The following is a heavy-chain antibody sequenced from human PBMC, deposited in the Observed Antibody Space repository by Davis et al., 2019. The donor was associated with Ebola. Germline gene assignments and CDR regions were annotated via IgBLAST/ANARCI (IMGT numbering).Heavy chain of an antibody. CDR2: IIPIFGTA. V-gene: IGHV1-2*02. J-gene: IGHJ6*02. CDR1: GYTFTGYY. CDR3: ARDGPDYYGLDV. Sequence: ASVKVSCTASGYTFTGYYMHWVRQAPGQGLEWMGGIIPIFGTANYAQKFQGRVTITRDTSTSTVYMEVTRLRSDDTAVYYCARDGPDYYGLDVWGQGTAVTVSS.